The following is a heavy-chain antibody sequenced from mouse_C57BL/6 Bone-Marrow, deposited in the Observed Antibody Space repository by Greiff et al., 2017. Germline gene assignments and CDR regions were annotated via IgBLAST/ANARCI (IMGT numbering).Heavy chain of an antibody. CDR3: ATVYYYGSSPDYFDY. CDR1: GFNIKDDY. V-gene: IGHV14-4*01. Sequence: EVQLQQSGAELVRPGASVKLSCTASGFNIKDDYMHWVKQRPEQGLEWIGWIDPENGDTEYASKFQGKATITADTSSNTAYLQLSSLTSEDTAVYYCATVYYYGSSPDYFDYWGQGTTLTVSS. J-gene: IGHJ2*01. D-gene: IGHD1-1*01. CDR2: IDPENGDT.